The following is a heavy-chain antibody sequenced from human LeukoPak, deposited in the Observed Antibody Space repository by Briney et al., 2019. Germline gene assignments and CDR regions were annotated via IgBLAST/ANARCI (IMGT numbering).Heavy chain of an antibody. CDR3: ARGYSSSSDFDY. Sequence: SETLSLTCTVSGGSIGSYYWSWIRQPPGKGLEWIGYIYYSGSTNYNPSLKSRVTISVDTSKNQFSLKLSSVTAADTAVYYCARGYSSSSDFDYWGQGTLVTVSS. J-gene: IGHJ4*02. D-gene: IGHD6-6*01. CDR2: IYYSGST. CDR1: GGSIGSYY. V-gene: IGHV4-59*01.